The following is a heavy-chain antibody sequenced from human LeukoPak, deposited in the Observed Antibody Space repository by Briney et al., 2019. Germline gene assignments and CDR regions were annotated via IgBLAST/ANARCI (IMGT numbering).Heavy chain of an antibody. D-gene: IGHD2-15*01. CDR2: ISGSGGST. Sequence: PGGSLRLSCAASGFTFSSYAMTWVRQAPGKGLEWVSAISGSGGSTYYADSVKGRFTISRDNSKNTLYLQMNSLRAEDTAVYYCAKEGCSGGSCHGNFDYWGQGTLVTVSS. CDR3: AKEGCSGGSCHGNFDY. J-gene: IGHJ4*02. V-gene: IGHV3-23*01. CDR1: GFTFSSYA.